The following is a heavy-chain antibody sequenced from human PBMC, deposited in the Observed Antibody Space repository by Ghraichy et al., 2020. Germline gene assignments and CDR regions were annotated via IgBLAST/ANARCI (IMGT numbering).Heavy chain of an antibody. CDR2: VYYGGST. D-gene: IGHD3-10*01. V-gene: IGHV4-59*13. CDR1: GGSISSYF. Sequence: SETLSLTCSVSGGSISSYFWNWIRQPPGKGLEWIGYVYYGGSTNYNPSLKGRVTMSVDASKNQFSLKLTSVSAADTAVYYCARDDSRSPRILEIWGQGILVTVSS. CDR3: ARDDSRSPRILEI. J-gene: IGHJ4*02.